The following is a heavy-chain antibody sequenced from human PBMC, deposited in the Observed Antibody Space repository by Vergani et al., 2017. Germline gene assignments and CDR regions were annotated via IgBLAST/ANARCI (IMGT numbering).Heavy chain of an antibody. D-gene: IGHD1-14*01. Sequence: QVQLVQSGAEVKKPGASVKLSCKASGYSFTTYDINWVRQALGHGLEWVGWINPNSGNTGYARRFEGRVTMTRDTAISTAYMELSGLYSDDTAVYYCTRGLPRTLTTETYYFDDWGQGTLVSVSP. CDR1: GYSFTTYD. V-gene: IGHV1-8*02. J-gene: IGHJ4*02. CDR3: TRGLPRTLTTETYYFDD. CDR2: INPNSGNT.